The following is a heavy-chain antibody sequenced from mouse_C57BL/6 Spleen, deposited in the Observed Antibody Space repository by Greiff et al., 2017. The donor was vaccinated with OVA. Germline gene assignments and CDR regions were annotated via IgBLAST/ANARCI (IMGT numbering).Heavy chain of an antibody. Sequence: QVQLQQSGPELVKPGASVKISCKASGYAFSSSWMNWVKQRPGKGLEWIGRIYPGDGDTNYNGKFKGKATLTADKSSSTAYMQLSSLTSEDSAVYFCARRGNYYGSRGGYFDVWGTGTTVTVSS. CDR2: IYPGDGDT. V-gene: IGHV1-82*01. J-gene: IGHJ1*03. D-gene: IGHD1-1*01. CDR3: ARRGNYYGSRGGYFDV. CDR1: GYAFSSSW.